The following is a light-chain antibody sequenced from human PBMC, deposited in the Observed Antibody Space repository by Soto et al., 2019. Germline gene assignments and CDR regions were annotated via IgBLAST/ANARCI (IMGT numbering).Light chain of an antibody. J-gene: IGKJ2*01. V-gene: IGKV1-39*01. CDR2: AAS. CDR1: QSIGTY. CDR3: QQSYTTPYT. Sequence: DIQMTQSPSSLSASVGDRVTVTCRASQSIGTYVNWYQQKPGKAPYLLIYAASRLQSGVPSKFSGSGSGTDFALTISILQPEDFATYYCQQSYTTPYTFGQGTKLEIK.